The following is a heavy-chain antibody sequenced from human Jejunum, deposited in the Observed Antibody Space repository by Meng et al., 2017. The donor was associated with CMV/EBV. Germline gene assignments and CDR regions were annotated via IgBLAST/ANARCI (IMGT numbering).Heavy chain of an antibody. Sequence: FACDDYAMHWVRQAPGKGLEWVADISWNSGSVGYADSVKGRFTISRDNAKNSLYLQMNSLRPEDTAFYYCVKDTGATGWYHYFDYWGQGTLVTVSS. J-gene: IGHJ4*02. CDR1: FACDDYA. CDR2: ISWNSGSV. CDR3: VKDTGATGWYHYFDY. D-gene: IGHD6-19*01. V-gene: IGHV3-9*01.